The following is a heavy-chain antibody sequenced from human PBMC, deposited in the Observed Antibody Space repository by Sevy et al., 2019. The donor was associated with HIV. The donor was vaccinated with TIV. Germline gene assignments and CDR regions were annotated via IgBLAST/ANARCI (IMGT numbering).Heavy chain of an antibody. CDR1: GYTFTSYD. CDR3: ARGFPVATGAFDI. Sequence: ASVKVSCKASGYTFTSYDINWVRQATGQGLEWMGWMNPNSGNTGYAQKFQGRVTMTRNTSISTAYMELSSLRSEDTAVHYCARGFPVATGAFDIWGQGTMVTVSS. V-gene: IGHV1-8*01. CDR2: MNPNSGNT. J-gene: IGHJ3*02.